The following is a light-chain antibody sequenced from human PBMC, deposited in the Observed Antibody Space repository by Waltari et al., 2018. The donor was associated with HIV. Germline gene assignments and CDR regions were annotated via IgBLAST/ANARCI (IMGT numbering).Light chain of an antibody. CDR2: GAS. CDR3: HQYNDWWT. Sequence: EIVMTQSPATLSASPGERATLSCRASQSVSGNVAWYQQKPGQAPRLRIYGASTRATGSPARFSGSGSETEYTLAISSLQSEDFAVYHCHQYNDWWTFGQGTKVEI. V-gene: IGKV3-15*01. CDR1: QSVSGN. J-gene: IGKJ1*01.